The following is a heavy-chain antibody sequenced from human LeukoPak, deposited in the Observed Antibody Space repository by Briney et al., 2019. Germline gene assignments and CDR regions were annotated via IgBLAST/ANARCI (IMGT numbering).Heavy chain of an antibody. CDR2: IYTSGST. CDR3: ARRYVTSWLDP. J-gene: IGHJ5*02. V-gene: IGHV4-4*09. CDR1: GGSISSYY. Sequence: SETLSLTCTVSGGSISSYYWSWIRQPPGKGLEWIGYIYTSGSTNYNPSLKSRVTISVDTSKNQFSLKLSSVTAADTAVYYCARRYVTSWLDPWGQGTLVTVSS. D-gene: IGHD1-14*01.